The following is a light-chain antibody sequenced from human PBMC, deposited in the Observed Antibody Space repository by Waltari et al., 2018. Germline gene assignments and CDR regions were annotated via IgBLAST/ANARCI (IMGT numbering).Light chain of an antibody. CDR3: HHRSTWSLT. CDR2: DAS. J-gene: IGKJ4*01. Sequence: EIVLTQSPATLSLSPGERATLSCRASQSINNYLAWYQHKPGQPPRLLIYDASNSATGVPARFSGGGSGTDFTLTIRSLDPEDFAVYYCHHRSTWSLTFGGGTEVEI. CDR1: QSINNY. V-gene: IGKV3-11*01.